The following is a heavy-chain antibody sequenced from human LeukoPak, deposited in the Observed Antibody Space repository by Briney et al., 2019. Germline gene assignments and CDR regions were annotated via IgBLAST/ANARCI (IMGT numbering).Heavy chain of an antibody. CDR1: GFTFRTYA. D-gene: IGHD5-24*01. J-gene: IGHJ4*02. V-gene: IGHV3-23*01. Sequence: GGSLRLSCTASGFTFRTYAMNWVHQAPGKGLEWLSGISGSGNGTYYADSVKGRFTISRDNSKNMVYLQMNSLTVEDAATYYCAKRTMSAFDSWGQGTLLIVSS. CDR2: ISGSGNGT. CDR3: AKRTMSAFDS.